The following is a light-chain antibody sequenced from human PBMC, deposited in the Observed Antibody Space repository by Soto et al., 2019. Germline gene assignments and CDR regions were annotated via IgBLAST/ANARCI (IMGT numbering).Light chain of an antibody. J-gene: IGKJ2*01. V-gene: IGKV3-20*01. CDR1: QSVTSSY. CDR3: QQYGRSPPGT. Sequence: EIVLTQSPGTLSLSPGEKATLSCRASQSVTSSYLAWYQQRAGQTPRLLIYGASRRATGIPDRFSGAGSGTDLTLTISRLEPEDFAVYYCQQYGRSPPGTFGQGTRLDLK. CDR2: GAS.